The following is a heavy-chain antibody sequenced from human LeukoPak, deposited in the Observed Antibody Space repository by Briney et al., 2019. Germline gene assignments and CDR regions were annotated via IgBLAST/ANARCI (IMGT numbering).Heavy chain of an antibody. CDR2: IYYSGST. V-gene: IGHV4-59*01. D-gene: IGHD3-10*01. CDR3: ARDPGSGEAFDI. Sequence: SETLSLTCTVSGGSISSYYWSWFRQPPGKGLEWIGYIYYSGSTNYNPSLKSRVTISVDTSKNQFSLKLSSVTAADTAVYYCARDPGSGEAFDIWGQGTMVTVSS. CDR1: GGSISSYY. J-gene: IGHJ3*02.